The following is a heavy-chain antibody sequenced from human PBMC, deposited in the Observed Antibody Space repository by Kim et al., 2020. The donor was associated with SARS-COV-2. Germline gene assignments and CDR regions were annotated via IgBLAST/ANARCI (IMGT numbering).Heavy chain of an antibody. Sequence: GGSLRLYCAASGFTFSRYAMHWVRQAPGKGLEWVAVISYDGSNKYYADSVKGRFTISRDNSKNTLYLQMNSLRAEDTAVYYCARERLVVVVAATYNWFDPWGQGTLVTVSS. CDR2: ISYDGSNK. V-gene: IGHV3-30*04. CDR3: ARERLVVVVAATYNWFDP. J-gene: IGHJ5*02. D-gene: IGHD2-15*01. CDR1: GFTFSRYA.